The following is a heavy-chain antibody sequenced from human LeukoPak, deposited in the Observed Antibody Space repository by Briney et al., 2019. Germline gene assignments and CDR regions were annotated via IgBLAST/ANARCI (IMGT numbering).Heavy chain of an antibody. D-gene: IGHD6-13*01. CDR1: GFTFSSYG. J-gene: IGHJ5*02. Sequence: GGSLRLSCAASGFTFSSYGMHWVRQAPGKGLEWVAVISYDGSNKYYADSVKGRFTISRDNSKNTLYLQMNSLRAEDTAVYYCAKERNSSSSPPLSWGQGTPVTVSS. V-gene: IGHV3-30*18. CDR2: ISYDGSNK. CDR3: AKERNSSSSPPLS.